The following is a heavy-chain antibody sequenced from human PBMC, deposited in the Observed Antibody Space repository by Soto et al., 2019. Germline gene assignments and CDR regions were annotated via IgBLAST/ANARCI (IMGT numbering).Heavy chain of an antibody. D-gene: IGHD4-17*01. J-gene: IGHJ4*02. CDR1: GYTFTSYY. V-gene: IGHV1-46*01. Sequence: QVQLVQSGAEVKKPGASVKVSCKASGYTFTSYYMHWVRQAPGQGLEWMGIINPSGGSTSYAQKFQGRVTMTXXTXTXKVYMELSSLRSEDTAVYYCARDTTTVNPERAVIDYWGQGTLVTVSS. CDR2: INPSGGST. CDR3: ARDTTTVNPERAVIDY.